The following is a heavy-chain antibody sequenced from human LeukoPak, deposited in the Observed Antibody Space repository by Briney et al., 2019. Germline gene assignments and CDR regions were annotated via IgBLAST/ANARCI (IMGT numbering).Heavy chain of an antibody. CDR3: AMGGVLRYFDWLFYGMDV. CDR2: INTNTGNP. CDR1: GYTFTSYA. J-gene: IGHJ6*02. D-gene: IGHD3-9*01. Sequence: ASVKVSCKASGYTFTSYAMNWVRQAPGQGLEWMGWINTNTGNPTYAQGFTGRFVFSLDTSVSTAYLQISSLKAEDTAVYYCAMGGVLRYFDWLFYGMDVWGQGTTVTVSS. V-gene: IGHV7-4-1*02.